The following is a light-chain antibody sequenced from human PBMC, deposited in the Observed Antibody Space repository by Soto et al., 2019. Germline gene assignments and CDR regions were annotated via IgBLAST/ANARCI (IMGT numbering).Light chain of an antibody. Sequence: EIVMPQSPATLSVSPGERATLSCRASQSVSSNLAWYQQKPGQAPRLLIYGASTRATGIPARFSGSGSGTEFTPTINSLQSEDFAGYYCQQYNNWSGFGQGTKLEIK. CDR2: GAS. J-gene: IGKJ2*03. V-gene: IGKV3-15*01. CDR1: QSVSSN. CDR3: QQYNNWSG.